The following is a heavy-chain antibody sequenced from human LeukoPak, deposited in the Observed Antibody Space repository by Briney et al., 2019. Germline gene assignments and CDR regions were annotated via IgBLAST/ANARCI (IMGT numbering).Heavy chain of an antibody. CDR3: AREGEEMITFDY. CDR2: ISSSSSYI. CDR1: GFTFSSYS. J-gene: IGHJ4*02. D-gene: IGHD3-16*01. Sequence: GGSLRLSCAASGFTFSSYSMNWVRQAPGKGLEWVSSISSSSSYIYYADSVKGRFTISRDNAKNSLYLQMNSLRAEDTAVYYCAREGEEMITFDYWGQGTLVTVSS. V-gene: IGHV3-21*01.